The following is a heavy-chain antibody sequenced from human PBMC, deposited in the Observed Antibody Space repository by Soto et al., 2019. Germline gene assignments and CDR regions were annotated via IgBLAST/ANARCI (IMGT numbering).Heavy chain of an antibody. J-gene: IGHJ6*02. CDR3: AGGPTMGFGDPYGMDV. CDR1: GGTFSSYA. V-gene: IGHV1-69*13. CDR2: IIPIFGTA. D-gene: IGHD3-10*01. Sequence: SVKVSGKASGGTFSSYAISWVRQAPGQGLEWMGGIIPIFGTANYAQKFQGRVTITADESTSTAYMELSSLRSEDTAVYYCAGGPTMGFGDPYGMDVWGQGTTVTVSS.